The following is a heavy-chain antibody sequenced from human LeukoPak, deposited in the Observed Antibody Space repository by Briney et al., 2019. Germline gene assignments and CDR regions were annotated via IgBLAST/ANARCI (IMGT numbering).Heavy chain of an antibody. CDR3: AKDLRRKSYWDY. V-gene: IGHV3-48*01. CDR2: ISSSSSTT. D-gene: IGHD2-15*01. Sequence: GGSLRLSCAASGFTFSSYSMNWVRQAPGKGLEWVSYISSSSSTTYYADSVKGRFTISRDNSKNTLYLQMNSLRAEDTAVYYCAKDLRRKSYWDYWGQGTLVTVSS. CDR1: GFTFSSYS. J-gene: IGHJ4*02.